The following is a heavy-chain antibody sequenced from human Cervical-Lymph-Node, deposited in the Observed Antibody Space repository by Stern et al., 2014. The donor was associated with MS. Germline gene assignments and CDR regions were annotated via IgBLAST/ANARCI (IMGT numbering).Heavy chain of an antibody. V-gene: IGHV1-69*06. J-gene: IGHJ5*02. CDR2: IIRPVGTA. CDR3: ARGAGDNWFDP. D-gene: IGHD3-10*01. Sequence: QVQLVQSGAVVKKPGSSVRVSCKASGDISWLRQAPGQGLEWMGGIIRPVGTAHYTQRFRGSLTITADRSTNTTYMELTSLRSDDTAIYYCARGAGDNWFDPWGQGTLVSVSS. CDR1: GD.